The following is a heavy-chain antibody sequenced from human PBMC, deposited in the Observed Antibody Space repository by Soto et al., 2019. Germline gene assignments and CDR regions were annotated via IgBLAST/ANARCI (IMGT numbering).Heavy chain of an antibody. D-gene: IGHD1-26*01. CDR2: ISWTGGII. Sequence: PGGSLRLSCAASGFTFDDYAMHWVRQAPGKGLEWVSSISWTGGIIGSADSVKGRFTISRDNAKNSLYLQMNGLRAEDTALYYCAKDLGATRRNGMDVWGQGTTVTVSS. J-gene: IGHJ6*02. CDR3: AKDLGATRRNGMDV. V-gene: IGHV3-9*01. CDR1: GFTFDDYA.